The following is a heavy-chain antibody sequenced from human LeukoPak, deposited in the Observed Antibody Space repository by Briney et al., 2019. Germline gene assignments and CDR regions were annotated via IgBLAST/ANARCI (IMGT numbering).Heavy chain of an antibody. CDR3: ARFVGAAVYYYYYYYMDV. CDR1: GGTFSSYA. Sequence: ASVKVSCKASGGTFSSYAISWVRQAPGQGLEWMGWINPNSGGTNYAQKFQGRVTMTRDTSISTAYMELSRLRSDDTAVYYCARFVGAAVYYYYYYYMDVWGKGTTVTVSS. CDR2: INPNSGGT. J-gene: IGHJ6*03. V-gene: IGHV1-2*02. D-gene: IGHD2-15*01.